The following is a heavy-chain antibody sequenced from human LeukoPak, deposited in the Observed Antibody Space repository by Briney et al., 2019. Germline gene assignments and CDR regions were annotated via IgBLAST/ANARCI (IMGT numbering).Heavy chain of an antibody. Sequence: KPSETLSLTCVVYGGSFSGYYWSWIRQPPGKGLEWVGEINHSGSTNYNPSLKSRVTISVDTSKNQFSLKLSSVTAADTAVYYCASTAVAGTSDYWGQGTLVTVSS. J-gene: IGHJ4*02. V-gene: IGHV4-34*01. CDR3: ASTAVAGTSDY. CDR2: INHSGST. CDR1: GGSFSGYY. D-gene: IGHD6-19*01.